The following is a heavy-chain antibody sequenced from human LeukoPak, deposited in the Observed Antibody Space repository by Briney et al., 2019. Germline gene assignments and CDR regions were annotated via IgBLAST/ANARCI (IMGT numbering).Heavy chain of an antibody. J-gene: IGHJ4*02. Sequence: ASVKVSCKASGYTFTSYGISWVRQAPGQGLEWMGWISAYNGNTNYAQKLQGRVTMTTDTSTSTAYMELRSLRSDDTAVYYCARHTPHLHYDYVWGSYRYTLDYWGQGTLVTVSS. CDR1: GYTFTSYG. V-gene: IGHV1-18*01. CDR2: ISAYNGNT. D-gene: IGHD3-16*02. CDR3: ARHTPHLHYDYVWGSYRYTLDY.